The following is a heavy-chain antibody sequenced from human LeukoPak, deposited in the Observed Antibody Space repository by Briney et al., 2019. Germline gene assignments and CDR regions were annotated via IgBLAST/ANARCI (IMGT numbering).Heavy chain of an antibody. J-gene: IGHJ4*02. CDR2: IYYSGST. CDR1: GGSISNNNYY. CDR3: ARLSFGIGFDY. Sequence: SETLSLTCTVSGGSISNNNYYWDWIRQPPGKGLEWIGSIYYSGSTYYNPSLKSRVTISVDTSKNQFSLKLSSVTAADTAVYYCARLSFGIGFDYWGQGTLVTVSS. V-gene: IGHV4-39*01. D-gene: IGHD1-14*01.